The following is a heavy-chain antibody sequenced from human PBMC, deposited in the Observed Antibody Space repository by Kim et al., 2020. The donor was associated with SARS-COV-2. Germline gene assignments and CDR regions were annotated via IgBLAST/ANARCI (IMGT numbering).Heavy chain of an antibody. CDR3: AKAADSSGWYIFDY. Sequence: GGSLRLSCAASGITFRSYAMSWVRQAPGKGLEWVSAINGSGGSTYYADSVKGRFTISRDNSKNTLYLQMNSLRAEDTAAYYCAKAADSSGWYIFDYWGQGTLVTVSS. J-gene: IGHJ4*02. CDR2: INGSGGST. V-gene: IGHV3-23*01. D-gene: IGHD6-19*01. CDR1: GITFRSYA.